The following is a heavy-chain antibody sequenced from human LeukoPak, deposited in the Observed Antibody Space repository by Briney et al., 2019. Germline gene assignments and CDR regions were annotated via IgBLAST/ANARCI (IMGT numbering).Heavy chain of an antibody. Sequence: GGSLRLSCAASGFTFSSYWMSWVRQAPGKGLEWVANIKQDGSEKYYVDSVKGRFTISRDNAKNSLYLQMNSLSAEDTAVYYCARNRYSDSSRYLNYWGQGTLVTVSS. CDR2: IKQDGSEK. CDR3: ARNRYSDSSRYLNY. V-gene: IGHV3-7*03. D-gene: IGHD3-22*01. CDR1: GFTFSSYW. J-gene: IGHJ4*02.